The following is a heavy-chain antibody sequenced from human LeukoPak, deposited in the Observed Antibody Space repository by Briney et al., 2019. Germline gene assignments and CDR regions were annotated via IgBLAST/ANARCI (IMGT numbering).Heavy chain of an antibody. CDR3: ASGKYYYPC. V-gene: IGHV3-7*01. CDR1: GFIFSSYW. Sequence: PGGSLRLSCVDSGFIFSSYWMSWVRQAPGKGLEWVANIKPDGSEKNYADSVKGRFTISRDNAKNSLYLQMNSLRAEDTAVYYCASGKYYYPCWGQGTLVTVSS. J-gene: IGHJ4*02. CDR2: IKPDGSEK. D-gene: IGHD3-10*01.